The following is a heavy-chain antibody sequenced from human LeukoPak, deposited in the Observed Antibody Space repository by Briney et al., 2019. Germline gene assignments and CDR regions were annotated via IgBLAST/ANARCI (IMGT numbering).Heavy chain of an antibody. D-gene: IGHD1-26*01. V-gene: IGHV4-59*08. Sequence: SETLSLTCTVSGGSISSYYWSWIRQPPGKGLEWIGYVYYSGSSNYNPSLKSRVTISVDTSKNQFSLNLSSVTAADTAVYYCARHGPYLGRLAWFDPWGQGTLVTVSS. CDR1: GGSISSYY. CDR3: ARHGPYLGRLAWFDP. J-gene: IGHJ5*02. CDR2: VYYSGSS.